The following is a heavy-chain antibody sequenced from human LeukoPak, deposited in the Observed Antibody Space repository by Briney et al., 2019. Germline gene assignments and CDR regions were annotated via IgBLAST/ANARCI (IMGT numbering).Heavy chain of an antibody. Sequence: PGRSLRLSCAASGFTFSSYGMHWVRQAPGKGLEWVAVIWYDGSNKYYADSVKGRFTISRDNSKNTLYLQMNSLRAEDTAVYYCARLPTPQQLVRGCWDYFDYWGQGTLVTVSS. CDR2: IWYDGSNK. CDR1: GFTFSSYG. CDR3: ARLPTPQQLVRGCWDYFDY. J-gene: IGHJ4*02. V-gene: IGHV3-33*01. D-gene: IGHD6-13*01.